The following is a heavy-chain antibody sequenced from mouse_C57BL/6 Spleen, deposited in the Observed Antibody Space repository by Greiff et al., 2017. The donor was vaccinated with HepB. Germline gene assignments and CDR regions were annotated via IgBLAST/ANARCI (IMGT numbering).Heavy chain of an antibody. Sequence: EVQLQQSGTVLARPGASVKMSCKTSGYTFTSYWMHWVKQRPGQGLEWIGAFYPGNSDTSYNQKFKGKAKLTAVTSASTANMELRSLTNEDSAVYYCTREGAYSYDGFAYWGQGTLVTVSA. CDR2: FYPGNSDT. J-gene: IGHJ3*01. CDR1: GYTFTSYW. D-gene: IGHD2-12*01. CDR3: TREGAYSYDGFAY. V-gene: IGHV1-5*01.